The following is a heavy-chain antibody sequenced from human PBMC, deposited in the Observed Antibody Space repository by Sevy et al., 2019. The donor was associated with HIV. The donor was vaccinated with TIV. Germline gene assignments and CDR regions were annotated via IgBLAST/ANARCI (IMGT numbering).Heavy chain of an antibody. CDR3: ARDRQWDLPPARLDP. Sequence: GGSLRLSCVASGFTFSAYAMTWVRQAPGKGLEWVSTISGGGHNTYYANSVKGRFTISRDNSKNTLFLQMKSLRVDDTAIYYCARDRQWDLPPARLDPWGQGTLVTVSS. CDR2: ISGGGHNT. J-gene: IGHJ5*02. D-gene: IGHD1-26*01. V-gene: IGHV3-23*01. CDR1: GFTFSAYA.